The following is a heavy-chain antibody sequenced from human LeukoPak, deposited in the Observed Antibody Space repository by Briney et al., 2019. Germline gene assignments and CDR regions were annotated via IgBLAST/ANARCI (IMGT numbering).Heavy chain of an antibody. Sequence: ASVKVSCKASGYTFTSYGISWVRQAPGQGLEWMGWISAYNGNTNYAQKLQGRVTMTTDTSTSTAYMELRNLRSDDTAVYYCARDRLGLLWFGESPYNWFDPWGQGTLVTVSS. V-gene: IGHV1-18*01. D-gene: IGHD3-10*01. CDR3: ARDRLGLLWFGESPYNWFDP. CDR1: GYTFTSYG. J-gene: IGHJ5*02. CDR2: ISAYNGNT.